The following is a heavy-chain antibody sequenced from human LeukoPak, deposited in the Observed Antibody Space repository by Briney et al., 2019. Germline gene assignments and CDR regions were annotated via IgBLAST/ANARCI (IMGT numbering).Heavy chain of an antibody. D-gene: IGHD2-2*01. CDR1: GFTFSRYS. Sequence: GGSLRLSCAASGFTFSRYSMNWVRQSPGQGLEWVSSISSSSSYIYYADSVPGRFTISRDKSRTTPYLQINSLRADDTAVYYCAKGGPPDIVVVPAVIFDYWGQGTVVTVSS. CDR3: AKGGPPDIVVVPAVIFDY. CDR2: ISSSSSYI. J-gene: IGHJ4*02. V-gene: IGHV3-21*04.